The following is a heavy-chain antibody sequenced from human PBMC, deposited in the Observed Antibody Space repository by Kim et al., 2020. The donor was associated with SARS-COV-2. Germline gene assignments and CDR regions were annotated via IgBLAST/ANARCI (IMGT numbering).Heavy chain of an antibody. D-gene: IGHD6-6*01. J-gene: IGHJ6*03. CDR2: VSTSGGST. CDR1: GFTFSNYA. Sequence: GGSLRLSCAASGFTFSNYAMSWVRQAPGKGLEWVSAVSTSGGSTFYAGSVKGRFTISRENAKNSLYLQMNSLRAGDTAVYYCARFQEKYSSSSGVGYYYYYMDVWGKGTTVTVSS. CDR3: ARFQEKYSSSSGVGYYYYYMDV. V-gene: IGHV3-23*01.